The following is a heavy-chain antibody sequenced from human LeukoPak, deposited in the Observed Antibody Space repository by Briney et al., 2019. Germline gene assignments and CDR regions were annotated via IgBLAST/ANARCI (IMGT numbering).Heavy chain of an antibody. J-gene: IGHJ5*02. Sequence: GASVKVSCKAAGYTFTGYYMFWVRQAPGQGLEWMGRINPNSGGTNYAQKFQGRVTMTRDTSISTAYMELSRLRSDDTAVYYCARGYCSGGSCYSVENWFDPWGQGPWSPSPQ. D-gene: IGHD2-15*01. CDR1: GYTFTGYY. CDR3: ARGYCSGGSCYSVENWFDP. V-gene: IGHV1-2*06. CDR2: INPNSGGT.